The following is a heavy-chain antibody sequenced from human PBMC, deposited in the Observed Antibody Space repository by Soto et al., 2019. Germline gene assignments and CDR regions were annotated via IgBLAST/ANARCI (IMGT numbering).Heavy chain of an antibody. V-gene: IGHV3-74*01. Sequence: GGSLRLSCAAPGFTFSSYWMHWVRPAPGKGLVWVSRINSDGSSTSYADSVKGRFTISRDNAKNTLYLQMNSLRAEDTAVYYCAKDISQYQLLGAFDIWGQGTMVTVSS. CDR1: GFTFSSYW. D-gene: IGHD2-2*01. CDR3: AKDISQYQLLGAFDI. J-gene: IGHJ3*02. CDR2: INSDGSST.